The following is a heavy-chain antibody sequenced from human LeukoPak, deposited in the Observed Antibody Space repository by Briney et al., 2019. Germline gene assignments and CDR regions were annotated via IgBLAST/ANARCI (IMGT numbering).Heavy chain of an antibody. CDR3: AKVAWGGTAMAPSLLNGPTVDY. V-gene: IGHV3-30*18. D-gene: IGHD5-18*01. CDR1: GFTFSSYG. J-gene: IGHJ4*02. CDR2: ISYDGSNK. Sequence: PGGSLRLSCTASGFTFSSYGMHWVRQAPGKGLEWVAVISYDGSNKYYADSVKGRFTISRDNSKNTLYLQMNSLRAEDTAVYYCAKVAWGGTAMAPSLLNGPTVDYWGQGTLVTVSS.